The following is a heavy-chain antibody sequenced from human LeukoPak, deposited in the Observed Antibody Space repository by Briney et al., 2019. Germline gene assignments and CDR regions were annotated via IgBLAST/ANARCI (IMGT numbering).Heavy chain of an antibody. CDR3: ARSRWLSDPYFDY. Sequence: KPSETLSLTCTVSGGSISSSSYYWGWIRQPPGKGLEGIGSIYYRGSTYYNPSLKSRVTISLDTSKDQFSLKLSSVTAADTAVYYCARSRWLSDPYFDYWGQGTLVTVSS. D-gene: IGHD3-22*01. CDR2: IYYRGST. J-gene: IGHJ4*02. V-gene: IGHV4-39*07. CDR1: GGSISSSSYY.